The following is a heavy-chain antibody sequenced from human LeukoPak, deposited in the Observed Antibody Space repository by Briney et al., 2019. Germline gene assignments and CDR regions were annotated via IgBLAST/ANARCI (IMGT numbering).Heavy chain of an antibody. CDR3: ARRRDWNDVLDS. Sequence: SETLSLTCAVYGESFSDYYWSWIRQPPEKGLEWIGQISHDGNTNYNTSLKSRVTLSTDTSKNQFSLRLTSVTTADTAIYYCARRRDWNDVLDSWGQGTPVTVSS. CDR2: ISHDGNT. J-gene: IGHJ4*02. CDR1: GESFSDYY. V-gene: IGHV4-34*01. D-gene: IGHD1-1*01.